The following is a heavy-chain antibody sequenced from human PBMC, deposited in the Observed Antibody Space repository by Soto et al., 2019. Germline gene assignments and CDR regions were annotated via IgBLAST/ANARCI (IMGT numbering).Heavy chain of an antibody. CDR1: GFTFSSYG. V-gene: IGHV3-30*18. Sequence: GGSLRLSCAASGFTFSSYGMHWVRQAPGKGLEWVAVISYDGSNKYYADSVKGRFTISRDNSKNTLYLQMNSLRAEDTAVYYCAKDTYYDFWSGYYTGNYYYYYGMDVWGQGTKVTVYS. D-gene: IGHD3-3*01. CDR3: AKDTYYDFWSGYYTGNYYYYYGMDV. CDR2: ISYDGSNK. J-gene: IGHJ6*02.